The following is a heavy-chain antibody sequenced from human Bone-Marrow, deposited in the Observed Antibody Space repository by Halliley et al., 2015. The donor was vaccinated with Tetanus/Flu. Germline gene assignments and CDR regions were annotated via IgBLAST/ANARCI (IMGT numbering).Heavy chain of an antibody. CDR3: ARDGAGRAHFGMDV. CDR2: IYYSGTT. V-gene: IGHV4-31*03. J-gene: IGHJ6*02. Sequence: TLSLTCSVSGGSINSHDVYWSWIRQHPGKGLEWLGFIYYSGTTYYNLSLKSRAVVSIDTSKNQFSLKMNSVTAADTAVYYCARDGAGRAHFGMDVWGQGTTVIVSS. D-gene: IGHD3-10*01. CDR1: GGSINSHDVY.